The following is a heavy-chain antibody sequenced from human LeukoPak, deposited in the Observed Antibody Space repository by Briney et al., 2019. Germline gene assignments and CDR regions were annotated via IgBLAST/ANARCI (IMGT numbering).Heavy chain of an antibody. D-gene: IGHD3-9*01. Sequence: GASVKVSCKASGGTFSSYAISWVRPAPGQGLEWMGRIIPILGIANYAPKLQGRVTITADNSTTTDYMKLSSLRSEDTAVYYCARDYYDILTGYSSVGPGDFWGQGTLVTVS. CDR2: IIPILGIA. J-gene: IGHJ4*02. CDR3: ARDYYDILTGYSSVGPGDF. V-gene: IGHV1-69*04. CDR1: GGTFSSYA.